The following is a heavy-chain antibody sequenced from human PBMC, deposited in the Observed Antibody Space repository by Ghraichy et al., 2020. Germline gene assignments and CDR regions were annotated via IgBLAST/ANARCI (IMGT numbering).Heavy chain of an antibody. V-gene: IGHV3-23*01. D-gene: IGHD6-19*01. J-gene: IGHJ4*02. CDR3: AKDCISAGYSSGWY. Sequence: GESLNISCAASGFTFSNYAMGWVRQAPGKGLEWVSSISGSGDTIYYADSVKGRFTISRDNSRDTLYLQMNTLRAEDTALYFCAKDCISAGYSSGWYWGQGTLVTVSS. CDR2: ISGSGDTI. CDR1: GFTFSNYA.